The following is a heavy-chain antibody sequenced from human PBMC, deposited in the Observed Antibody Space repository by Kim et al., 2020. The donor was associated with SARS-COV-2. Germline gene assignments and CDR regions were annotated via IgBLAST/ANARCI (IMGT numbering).Heavy chain of an antibody. CDR2: ISGSGSST. CDR3: VRDGPSIFGGLNYFDP. D-gene: IGHD3-3*01. CDR1: GFTFSSNA. Sequence: GGSLRLSCAASGFTFSSNAMSWVRQAPGKGLEWVSIISGSGSSTYYADSVKGRFTISRDNSKNTLYLSMNSLRVEDTAIYYCVRDGPSIFGGLNYFDPWGQGTLVTVSS. V-gene: IGHV3-23*01. J-gene: IGHJ5*02.